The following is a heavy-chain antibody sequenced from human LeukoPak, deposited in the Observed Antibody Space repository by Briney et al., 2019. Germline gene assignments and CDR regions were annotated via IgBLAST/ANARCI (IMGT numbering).Heavy chain of an antibody. D-gene: IGHD1-1*01. CDR2: LSTDSTRE. J-gene: IGHJ4*02. CDR3: ARGERRGPLDY. V-gene: IGHV3-74*01. CDR1: GFTFKSHW. Sequence: GGSLRLSCAASGFTFKSHWMHWVRQRPGKGLVWVSRLSTDSTRENYADSVKGRFTVSRDNAKNTLYLQLNSLRVDDTAVYYCARGERRGPLDYWGQGTLVTVSS.